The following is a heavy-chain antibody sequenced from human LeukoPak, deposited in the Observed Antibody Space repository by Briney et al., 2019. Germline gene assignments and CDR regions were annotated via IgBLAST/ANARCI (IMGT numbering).Heavy chain of an antibody. V-gene: IGHV1-46*01. Sequence: ASVKASCKASGYTFTSYYMHWVRQAPGQGLEWMGIINPSGGSTSYAQKFQGRVTMTRDTSTSTVYMELSSLRSEDTAVYYCARGRPTYCGGDCYAVYDYWGQGTLVTVSS. CDR3: ARGRPTYCGGDCYAVYDY. CDR2: INPSGGST. D-gene: IGHD2-21*02. CDR1: GYTFTSYY. J-gene: IGHJ4*02.